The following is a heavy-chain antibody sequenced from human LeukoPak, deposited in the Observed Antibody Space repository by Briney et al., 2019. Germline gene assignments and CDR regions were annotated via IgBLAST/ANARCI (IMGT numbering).Heavy chain of an antibody. CDR1: GFTFSSYG. CDR3: AKEGGTK. Sequence: PGGSLRLSCAASGFTFSSYGMHWVRQAPGKGLEWVAVISYDGSNKYYADSVKGRFTISRDNSKNTLYLQMNSLRAEDTAVYYCAKEGGTKWGQGTLVTVSS. J-gene: IGHJ4*02. CDR2: ISYDGSNK. V-gene: IGHV3-30*18. D-gene: IGHD2-8*01.